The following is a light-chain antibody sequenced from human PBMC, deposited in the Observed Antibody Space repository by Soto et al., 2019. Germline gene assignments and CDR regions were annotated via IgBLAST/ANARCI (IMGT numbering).Light chain of an antibody. V-gene: IGKV1-5*03. J-gene: IGKJ2*01. CDR1: QSISSW. Sequence: DIQMTQSPSTLSASVGDRVTITCRASQSISSWLAWYQQKPGKAPKLLIYKAPSLESGGPSRFSGCGSGTEFTPTISSLQPDDFATYYCQQYNSYPYTFGQGTKLEIK. CDR3: QQYNSYPYT. CDR2: KAP.